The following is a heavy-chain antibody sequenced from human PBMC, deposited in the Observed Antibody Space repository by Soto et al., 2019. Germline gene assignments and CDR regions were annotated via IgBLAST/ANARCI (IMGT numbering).Heavy chain of an antibody. CDR2: ISVSGGST. J-gene: IGHJ6*02. CDR3: AKGSGVYGMDV. CDR1: GFTFSNYA. D-gene: IGHD2-15*01. Sequence: EVQLLESGGGLVQPGGSLRLSCAASGFTFSNYAMTWVRQAPGKGLEWVSGISVSGGSTYYADCVKGRFTISRDNSKNTLYLQMNSLRAEDTAVYYCAKGSGVYGMDVWGQGTTVTVSS. V-gene: IGHV3-23*01.